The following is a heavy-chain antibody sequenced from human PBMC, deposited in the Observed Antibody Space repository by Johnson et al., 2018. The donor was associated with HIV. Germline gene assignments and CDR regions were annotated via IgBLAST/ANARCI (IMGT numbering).Heavy chain of an antibody. D-gene: IGHD6-13*01. CDR1: GFTFSSYG. J-gene: IGHJ3*02. CDR3: AKEGWAAAQEGWGACDS. V-gene: IGHV3-33*06. Sequence: QVQLVESGGGVVQPGRSLRLSCTASGFTFSSYGLHWVRQAPGKGLERVAVIWYDGSNKYYVDSVKGRLIISRDNSKNTLYLQMNSLRAEDTAVYYCAKEGWAAAQEGWGACDSWGQGTMVTVSA. CDR2: IWYDGSNK.